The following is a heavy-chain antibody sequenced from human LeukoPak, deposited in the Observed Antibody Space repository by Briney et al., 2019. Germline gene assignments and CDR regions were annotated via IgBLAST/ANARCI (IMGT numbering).Heavy chain of an antibody. Sequence: GGSLRLSCAASGFTFSSYWMHWVRQAPGKGLVWVSRINSDGSSTSYADSVKGRFTISRDNAKNTLYLQMNSLRAEDTAVYYCARDQFGRYDFWSGYSSPFDYWGQGTLVTVSS. CDR1: GFTFSSYW. J-gene: IGHJ4*02. CDR3: ARDQFGRYDFWSGYSSPFDY. V-gene: IGHV3-74*01. CDR2: INSDGSST. D-gene: IGHD3-3*01.